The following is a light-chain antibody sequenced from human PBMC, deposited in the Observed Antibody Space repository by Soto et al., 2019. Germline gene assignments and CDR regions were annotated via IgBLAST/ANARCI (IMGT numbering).Light chain of an antibody. CDR3: QQSYSTPT. CDR2: AGS. V-gene: IGKV1-39*01. J-gene: IGKJ4*01. CDR1: QSISIY. Sequence: DIQMTQSPSSLSASVGDRVTITCRASQSISIYVNWYQQKPGDAPILLIYAGSSLQSGVPSRFGGSGSGTDFTLTITSLQPEDFATYYCQQSYSTPTFGGGTKVEIK.